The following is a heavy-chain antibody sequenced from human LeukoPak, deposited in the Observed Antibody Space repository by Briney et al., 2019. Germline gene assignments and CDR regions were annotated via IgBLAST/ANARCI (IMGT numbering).Heavy chain of an antibody. CDR1: GFTFSNAW. CDR2: IKSKTDGGTT. J-gene: IGHJ4*02. D-gene: IGHD2-15*01. CDR3: TTRGPPSQLGYCSGGSCYSGARGNYFDY. V-gene: IGHV3-15*01. Sequence: PGGSLRLSCAASGFTFSNAWMSWVRQAPGKGLEWVGRIKSKTDGGTTDYAAPVKGRFTISRDDSKNTLYLQTNSLQIEDTAVYYCTTRGPPSQLGYCSGGSCYSGARGNYFDYWGQGTLVTVSS.